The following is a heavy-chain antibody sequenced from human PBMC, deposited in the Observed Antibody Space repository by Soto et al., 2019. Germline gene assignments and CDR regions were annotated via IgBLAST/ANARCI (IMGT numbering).Heavy chain of an antibody. D-gene: IGHD2-2*02. V-gene: IGHV4-30-4*02. Sequence: SETLSLTCTVSGGSISSGDYYWSWIRQPPGKGLEWIGYIYYSGSTYYNPSLKSRVTISVDTSKNQFSLKLSSVTAADTAVYYCAIGYCSSTICYIWDNWFDPWGQGTLVTVSS. CDR2: IYYSGST. CDR1: GGSISSGDYY. CDR3: AIGYCSSTICYIWDNWFDP. J-gene: IGHJ5*02.